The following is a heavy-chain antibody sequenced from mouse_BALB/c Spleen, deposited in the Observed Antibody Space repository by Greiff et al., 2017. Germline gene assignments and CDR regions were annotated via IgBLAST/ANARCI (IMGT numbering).Heavy chain of an antibody. Sequence: EVKLMESGGGLVKPGGSLKLSCAASGFTFSDYYMYWVRQTPEKRLEWVATISDGGSYTYYPDSVKGRFTISRDNAKNNLYLQMSSLKSEDTAMYYCARGLTGTHWYFDVWGAGTTVTVSS. CDR3: ARGLTGTHWYFDV. J-gene: IGHJ1*01. V-gene: IGHV5-4*02. CDR2: ISDGGSYT. D-gene: IGHD4-1*01. CDR1: GFTFSDYY.